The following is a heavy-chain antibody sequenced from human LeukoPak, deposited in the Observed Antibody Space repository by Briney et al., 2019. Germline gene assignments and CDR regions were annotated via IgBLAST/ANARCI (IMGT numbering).Heavy chain of an antibody. CDR2: IGASGGST. D-gene: IGHD6-13*01. J-gene: IGHJ4*02. CDR3: AEKYSNSWYDY. Sequence: GGSLRLSCAASGFTFSNYAMSWVRQAPGKGLEWVSAIGASGGSTYYADSVKGRFTISRDNSKNTLYLQMNSLRAEDTAVYYCAEKYSNSWYDYWGQGTLVTVSS. CDR1: GFTFSNYA. V-gene: IGHV3-23*01.